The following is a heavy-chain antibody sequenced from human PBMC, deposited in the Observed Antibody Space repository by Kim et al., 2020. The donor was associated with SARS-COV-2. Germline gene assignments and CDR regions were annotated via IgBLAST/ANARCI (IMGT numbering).Heavy chain of an antibody. CDR3: ANPLTVPL. Sequence: GSEKYYVDSVTGRFTIPRDHAKNSLYLQMNSLRAEDTAVYYCANPLTVPLWGQGTLVTVSS. V-gene: IGHV3-7*01. J-gene: IGHJ4*02. D-gene: IGHD4-17*01. CDR2: GSEK.